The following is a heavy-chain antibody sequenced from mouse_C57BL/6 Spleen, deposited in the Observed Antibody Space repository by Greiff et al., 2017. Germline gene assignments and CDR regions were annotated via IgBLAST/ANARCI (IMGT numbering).Heavy chain of an antibody. CDR3: ARGGGSSVLCWYFDV. J-gene: IGHJ1*03. V-gene: IGHV1-53*01. D-gene: IGHD1-1*01. CDR2: INPSNGGT. Sequence: VQLQQPGTELVKPGASVKLSCKASGYTFTSYWMHWVKQRPGQGLEWIGNINPSNGGTNYNEKFQSKATLTVDKSSSTAYMQLSSLTSEDSAVYYCARGGGSSVLCWYFDVWGTGTTVTVSS. CDR1: GYTFTSYW.